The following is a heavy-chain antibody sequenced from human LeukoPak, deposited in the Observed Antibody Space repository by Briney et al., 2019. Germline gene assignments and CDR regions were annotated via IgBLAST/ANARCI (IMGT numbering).Heavy chain of an antibody. CDR2: INHSGST. D-gene: IGHD3-10*01. Sequence: SETLSLTCAVYGGSFSGYYWSWIRQPPGKGLEWIGEINHSGSTNYNPSLKSRVTISVDTSKNQFSLKLSSVTAADTAGYYCALPREWFGPRRAFDIWGQGTMVTVSS. CDR3: ALPREWFGPRRAFDI. CDR1: GGSFSGYY. V-gene: IGHV4-34*01. J-gene: IGHJ3*02.